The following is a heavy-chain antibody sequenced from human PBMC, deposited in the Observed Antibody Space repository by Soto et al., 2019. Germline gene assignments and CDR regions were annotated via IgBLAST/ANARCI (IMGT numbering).Heavy chain of an antibody. D-gene: IGHD3-10*01. J-gene: IGHJ3*02. CDR1: GYTFTSYD. CDR3: ATSLLWFGELSPIDAFDI. Sequence: ASVKVSCKASGYTFTSYDINWVRQATGQGLEWMGWMNPNSGNTGYAQKFQGRVTMTRNTSISTAYMELSSLRSEDTAVYYCATSLLWFGELSPIDAFDIWGQGTMVTVSS. CDR2: MNPNSGNT. V-gene: IGHV1-8*01.